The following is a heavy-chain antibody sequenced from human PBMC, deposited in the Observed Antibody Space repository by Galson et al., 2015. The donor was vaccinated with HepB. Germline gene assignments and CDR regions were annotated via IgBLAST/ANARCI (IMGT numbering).Heavy chain of an antibody. CDR2: TYYRAKWYQ. J-gene: IGHJ6*02. CDR1: GDSVSSNTAA. Sequence: CAISGDSVSSNTAAWNWIRQSPSRGLEWLGRTYYRAKWYQDYAVSVKSRMTINSDTSKNQFSPHLNSVTPEDTAVYYCARVRTRRPPHYYYGLDVWGQGTTVTVSS. V-gene: IGHV6-1*01. CDR3: ARVRTRRPPHYYYGLDV.